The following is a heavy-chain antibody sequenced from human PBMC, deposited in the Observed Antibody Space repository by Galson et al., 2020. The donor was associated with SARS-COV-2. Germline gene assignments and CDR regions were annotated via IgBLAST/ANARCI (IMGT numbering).Heavy chain of an antibody. CDR2: IYWDDDK. Sequence: SGPTLVKPTQTLTLTCTLSGFSLSTSGVGVGWIRQPPGEALEWLVFIYWDDDKRYSPSLRSRLTITKDTSKNQVVLIMTNMDPVDTATYYCARRRGGGRTGDTGDFDYWSQGTLVTVSP. J-gene: IGHJ4*02. D-gene: IGHD5-18*01. CDR3: ARRRGGGRTGDTGDFDY. CDR1: GFSLSTSGVG. V-gene: IGHV2-5*02.